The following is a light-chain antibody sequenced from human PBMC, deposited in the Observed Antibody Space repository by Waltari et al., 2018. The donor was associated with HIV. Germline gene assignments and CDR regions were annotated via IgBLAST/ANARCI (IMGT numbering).Light chain of an antibody. CDR1: TSNVARYNY. CDR2: DVS. V-gene: IGLV2-11*01. CDR3: CAYAGSYPAV. Sequence: QSALTKPRSAPGSPGQPVTISCTGTTSNVARYNYVSWSHHPPGKAPTLMIYDVSKRPSGVPDRFSGSKSGNTASLTISGLQAEDEAAYYCCAYAGSYPAVFGAGTEVTVL. J-gene: IGLJ1*01.